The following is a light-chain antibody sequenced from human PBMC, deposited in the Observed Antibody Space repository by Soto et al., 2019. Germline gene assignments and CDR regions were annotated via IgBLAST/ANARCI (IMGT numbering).Light chain of an antibody. J-gene: IGLJ1*01. CDR1: TNDIGGYNY. CDR3: SSHGGNSPYV. CDR2: EVN. Sequence: QSALTQPPSASGSPGQSVAISCTGTTNDIGGYNYVSWYQQHPGKAPKLMIYEVNKRPSGVPDRFSGSKSGNTASLTVSGLQAEDEADYYCSSHGGNSPYVFGTGTKVTVL. V-gene: IGLV2-8*01.